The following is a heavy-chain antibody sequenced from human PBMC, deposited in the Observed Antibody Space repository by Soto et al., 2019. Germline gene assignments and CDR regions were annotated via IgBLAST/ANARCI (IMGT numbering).Heavy chain of an antibody. CDR3: AKLGFVLMELYYFHQ. CDR1: GFTFSSYA. CDR2: ISGNSGKT. V-gene: IGHV3-23*01. Sequence: GGSPRLSCTASGFTFSSYAMSWVRQAPGKELEWVSTISGNSGKTNYAESVKGRFSISRDNSKNTVHLQLDSLRAEDTAVYFCAKLGFVLMELYYFHQWGHGTLVTVSS. J-gene: IGHJ4*01. D-gene: IGHD2-8*01.